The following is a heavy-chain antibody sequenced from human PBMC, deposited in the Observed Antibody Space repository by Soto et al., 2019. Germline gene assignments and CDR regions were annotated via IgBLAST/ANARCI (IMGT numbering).Heavy chain of an antibody. V-gene: IGHV3-48*02. D-gene: IGHD6-6*01. J-gene: IGHJ6*02. CDR2: ISSSSTI. CDR1: GFTFSSYS. Sequence: GGSLRLSCAASGFTFSSYSMNWVRQAPGKGLEWVSYISSSSTIYYADSVKGRFTISRDNAKNSLYLQMNSLRDEDTAVYYCASSGYIAARPDYYYYGMDVWGQGTTVTVSS. CDR3: ASSGYIAARPDYYYYGMDV.